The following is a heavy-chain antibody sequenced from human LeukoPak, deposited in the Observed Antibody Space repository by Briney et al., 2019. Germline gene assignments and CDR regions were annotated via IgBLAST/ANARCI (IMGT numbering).Heavy chain of an antibody. CDR2: IYYSGST. CDR3: ARGGITMVRGIYFDY. V-gene: IGHV4-39*07. D-gene: IGHD3-10*01. Sequence: SETLSLTCTVSGGSISSSSYYWGWIRQPPGKGLEWIGSIYYSGSTYDNPSLKSRVTISVDTSKNQLSLKLSSVTAADTAVYYCARGGITMVRGIYFDYWGQGILVTVSS. CDR1: GGSISSSSYY. J-gene: IGHJ4*02.